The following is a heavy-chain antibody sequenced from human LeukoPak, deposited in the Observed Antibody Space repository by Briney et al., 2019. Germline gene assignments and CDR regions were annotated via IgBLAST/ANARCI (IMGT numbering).Heavy chain of an antibody. V-gene: IGHV1-2*02. D-gene: IGHD6-13*01. J-gene: IGHJ4*02. CDR3: ARVTGFYSSSWYILDY. Sequence: ASAKVSCKASGYTFTGYYMHWVRQAPGQGLEWMGWINSNSGGTNYAQKFQGRVTMTRDTSISTAYMELSRLRSDDTAVYYCARVTGFYSSSWYILDYWGQGTLVTVSS. CDR1: GYTFTGYY. CDR2: INSNSGGT.